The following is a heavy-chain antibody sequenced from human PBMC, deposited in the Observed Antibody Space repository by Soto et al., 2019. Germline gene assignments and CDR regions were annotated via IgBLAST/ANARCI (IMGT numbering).Heavy chain of an antibody. CDR3: VKGARGYCNSASCYHGDY. CDR1: GFTFSNYA. D-gene: IGHD2-2*01. J-gene: IGHJ4*02. V-gene: IGHV3-23*01. CDR2: IVGSGGGT. Sequence: PGGSLRLSCAASGFTFSNYAMSWVRQAPGKGLEWVSAIVGSGGGTYYAESVKGRFTISRDNSKNTLYLQMNSLRAEDTAIYYCVKGARGYCNSASCYHGDYWGQGTLVTVSS.